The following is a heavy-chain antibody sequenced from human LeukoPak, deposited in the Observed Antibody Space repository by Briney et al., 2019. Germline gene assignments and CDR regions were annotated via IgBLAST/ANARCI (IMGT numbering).Heavy chain of an antibody. V-gene: IGHV3-23*01. CDR1: GFTFSSYA. Sequence: GGSLRLSCAASGFTFSSYAMSWVRQAPGKGLEWVSAISGSGGSAYYADSVKGRFTISRDNSKNTLYLQMNSLRAEDTAVYYCAVQRTLWQQVLDHWGQGTLVTVSS. CDR3: AVQRTLWQQVLDH. D-gene: IGHD6-13*01. J-gene: IGHJ4*02. CDR2: ISGSGGSA.